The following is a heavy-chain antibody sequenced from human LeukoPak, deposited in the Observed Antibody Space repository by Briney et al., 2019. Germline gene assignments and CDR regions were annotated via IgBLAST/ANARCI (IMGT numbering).Heavy chain of an antibody. Sequence: PGGSLRLSCAASGFTFNNYGMHWVRQAPGKGLEWVAFIQYDGSYKDYGDSVKGRFTISRDNSKNTLYLQMNSLRDEDTAVYFCAKDVVGQQWPENYWGQGTLVTVSS. CDR3: AKDVVGQQWPENY. J-gene: IGHJ4*02. CDR2: IQYDGSYK. D-gene: IGHD6-19*01. CDR1: GFTFNNYG. V-gene: IGHV3-30*02.